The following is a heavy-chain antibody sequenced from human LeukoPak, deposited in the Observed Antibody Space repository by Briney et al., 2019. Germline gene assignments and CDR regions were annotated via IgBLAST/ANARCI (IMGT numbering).Heavy chain of an antibody. D-gene: IGHD3-3*01. V-gene: IGHV1-2*02. CDR3: ARVPLLRFLEWLLDY. CDR1: GYTFTGYY. J-gene: IGHJ4*02. CDR2: INPNSGGT. Sequence: ASVKVSCKASGYTFTGYYMHWVRQAPGQGLEWMGWINPNSGGTNYAQKFQGRVTMTRDTSISTAYMELSRLRSDDTAVYYCARVPLLRFLEWLLDYWGQGTLVTVSS.